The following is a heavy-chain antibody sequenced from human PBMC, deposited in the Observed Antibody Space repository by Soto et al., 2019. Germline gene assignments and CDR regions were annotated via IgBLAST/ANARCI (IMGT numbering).Heavy chain of an antibody. CDR1: GFTFSGSA. Sequence: GGSLRLSCAASGFTFSGSAMHWVRQASGKGLEWVGRIRSKANSYATAYAASVKGRFTISRDDSKNTAYLQMNSLKTEDTAVYYCTRRALRAFDIWGQGTMVTVSS. D-gene: IGHD4-17*01. CDR3: TRRALRAFDI. J-gene: IGHJ3*02. CDR2: IRSKANSYAT. V-gene: IGHV3-73*01.